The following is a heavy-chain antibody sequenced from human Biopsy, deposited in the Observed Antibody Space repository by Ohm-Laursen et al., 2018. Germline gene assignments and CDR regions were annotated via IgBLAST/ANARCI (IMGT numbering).Heavy chain of an antibody. CDR2: ISWDSGRI. V-gene: IGHV3-9*01. CDR3: AKDSGESPWGDLFP. D-gene: IGHD3-10*01. J-gene: IGHJ5*02. CDR1: GFIFDDYA. Sequence: SLRFSCAASGFIFDDYAMHWVRQAPGKGLEWVSGISWDSGRIDYADSVKGRFTISRDNAKNSLYLQMNSLRAEDTALYYCAKDSGESPWGDLFPWGQGNLVTVSS.